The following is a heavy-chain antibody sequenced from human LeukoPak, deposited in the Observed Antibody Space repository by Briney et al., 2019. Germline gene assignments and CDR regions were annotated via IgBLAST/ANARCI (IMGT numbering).Heavy chain of an antibody. CDR1: GGSISSSSYY. CDR2: IYYSGST. CDR3: ARGTSWHHAFDI. D-gene: IGHD3-10*01. Sequence: PSETLSLTCTVSGGSISSSSYYWGWIRQPPGKGLEWIGSIYYSGSTYYNPSLKSRVTISVDTSKNQFSLKLSSVTAADTAVYYCARGTSWHHAFDIWGQGTMVTVSS. J-gene: IGHJ3*02. V-gene: IGHV4-39*07.